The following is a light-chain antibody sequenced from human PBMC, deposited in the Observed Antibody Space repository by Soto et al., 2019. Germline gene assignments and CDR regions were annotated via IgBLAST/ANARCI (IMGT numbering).Light chain of an antibody. CDR3: ASYTTSSTYV. CDR1: SSDVGGYSY. V-gene: IGLV2-14*01. J-gene: IGLJ1*01. Sequence: QSTLTQPASVSGSPGQSIAISCTGTSSDVGGYSYVSWYQQQPGKAPKLVISDVSNRPSGVSDRFSGSKSGNTASLTISGLQTEDEADYYCASYTTSSTYVFGTGT. CDR2: DVS.